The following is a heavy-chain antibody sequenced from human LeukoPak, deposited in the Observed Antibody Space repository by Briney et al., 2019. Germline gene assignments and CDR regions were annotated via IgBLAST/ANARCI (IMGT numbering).Heavy chain of an antibody. CDR2: ISPYNGNT. CDR1: GYTFTGNY. V-gene: IGHV1-18*04. D-gene: IGHD3-10*01. J-gene: IGHJ4*02. Sequence: GASVKVSCKASGYTFTGNYMHWVRQAPGQGLEWMGWISPYNGNTNYAQKLQGRVTMTTDTSTSTAYMELRSLRSDDTAVYYCARKGRTSHYYGSGSYSYWGQGTLVTVSS. CDR3: ARKGRTSHYYGSGSYSY.